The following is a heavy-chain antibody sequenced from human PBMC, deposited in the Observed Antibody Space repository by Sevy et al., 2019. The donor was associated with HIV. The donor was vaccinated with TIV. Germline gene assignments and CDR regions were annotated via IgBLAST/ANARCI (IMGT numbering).Heavy chain of an antibody. V-gene: IGHV3-74*01. CDR1: GFPLSGYW. CDR2: LKGVESST. J-gene: IGHJ4*02. Sequence: GGSLRLSCAASGFPLSGYWMHWVRQVPGEGLVWVSRLKGVESSTTYADSVKGRFTVSRDNAKNTVYLQMNSLRAEDTGVYYCAREASSWYGVDYWGQGTLVTVSS. CDR3: AREASSWYGVDY. D-gene: IGHD6-13*01.